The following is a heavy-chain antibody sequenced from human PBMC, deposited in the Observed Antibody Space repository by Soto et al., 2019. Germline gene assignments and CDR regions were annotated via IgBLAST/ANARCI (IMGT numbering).Heavy chain of an antibody. CDR1: GFTFSSYS. CDR2: ISSSSYI. D-gene: IGHD3-10*01. J-gene: IGHJ4*02. Sequence: GGSLRLSCAASGFTFSSYSMNWVRQAPGKGLEWVSSISSSSYIYYADSVKGRFTISRDNAKNSLYLQMNSLRAEDTAVYYCARDRASGSYYSTWFDYWGQGTLVTVSS. CDR3: ARDRASGSYYSTWFDY. V-gene: IGHV3-21*01.